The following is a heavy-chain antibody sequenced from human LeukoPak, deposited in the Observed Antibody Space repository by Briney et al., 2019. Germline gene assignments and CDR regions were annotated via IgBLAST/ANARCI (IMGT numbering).Heavy chain of an antibody. V-gene: IGHV4-34*01. CDR1: GGSFSGYY. D-gene: IGHD1-26*01. J-gene: IGHJ4*02. CDR2: INHSGNT. Sequence: SETLSLTCAVYGGSFSGYYWSWIRQPPGKGLEWIGEINHSGNTNYNPSLKSRVTISVDTSKNQFSLKLSSVTAADTAVYYCARVPDGHSGSFDYWGQGTLVTVSS. CDR3: ARVPDGHSGSFDY.